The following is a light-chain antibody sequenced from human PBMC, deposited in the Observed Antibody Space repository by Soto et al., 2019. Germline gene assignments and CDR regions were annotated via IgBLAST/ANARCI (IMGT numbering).Light chain of an antibody. CDR1: QSVSSN. CDR3: HQYHHWPPSFT. CDR2: AAS. J-gene: IGKJ3*01. V-gene: IGKV3-15*01. Sequence: EIVLTQSPATLSLSPGERATLSCRASQSVSSNLAWYQHKPGQAPRLLIYAASTRATGIPARFSGSGSGTDFTLTISSLQSEDFAVYYCHQYHHWPPSFTFGPRTKVDI.